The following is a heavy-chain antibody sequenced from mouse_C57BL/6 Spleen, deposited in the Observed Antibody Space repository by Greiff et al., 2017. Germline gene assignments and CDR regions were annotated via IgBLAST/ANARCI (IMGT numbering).Heavy chain of an antibody. J-gene: IGHJ3*01. CDR1: GYTFTSYW. D-gene: IGHD3-2*02. CDR3: ARWDSSGSFAY. V-gene: IGHV1-64*01. Sequence: QVQLQQPGAELVKPGASVKLSCKASGYTFTSYWMHWVKQRPGQGLEWIGMIHPNSGSTNYNEKFKSKATLTEDKSSSTAYMQLSSLTSEDSAVYYCARWDSSGSFAYWGQGTLVTVSA. CDR2: IHPNSGST.